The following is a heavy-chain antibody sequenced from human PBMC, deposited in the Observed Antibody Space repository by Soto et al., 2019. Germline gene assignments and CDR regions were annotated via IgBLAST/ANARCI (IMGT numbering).Heavy chain of an antibody. J-gene: IGHJ4*02. V-gene: IGHV3-23*01. D-gene: IGHD2-15*01. CDR1: GFTFSSYA. Sequence: PGGSLRLSCAASGFTFSSYAMSWVRQAPGKGLEWVSAISGSGESTYYADSVKGRFTISRDNSKNTLYLQMNSLRAEDTAVYNCAKLGCSGGSCYRPETRWLDYWGQGTQVTVSS. CDR3: AKLGCSGGSCYRPETRWLDY. CDR2: ISGSGEST.